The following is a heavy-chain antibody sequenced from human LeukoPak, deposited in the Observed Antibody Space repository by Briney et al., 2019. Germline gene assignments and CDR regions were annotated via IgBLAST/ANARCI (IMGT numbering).Heavy chain of an antibody. V-gene: IGHV3-33*08. CDR3: ARDRNPRGSGSYGVDY. CDR1: GFTFSSYA. D-gene: IGHD3-10*01. CDR2: IWYDGSNK. J-gene: IGHJ4*02. Sequence: GGSLRLSCAASGFTFSSYAMSWVRQAPGKGLEWVAVIWYDGSNKYYADSVKGRFTISRDNSKNTLYLQMNSLRAEDTAVYYCARDRNPRGSGSYGVDYWGQGTLVTVSS.